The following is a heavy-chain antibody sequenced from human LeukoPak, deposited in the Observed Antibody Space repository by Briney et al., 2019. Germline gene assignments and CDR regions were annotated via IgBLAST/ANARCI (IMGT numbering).Heavy chain of an antibody. CDR3: ARIEYSGPLDY. D-gene: IGHD1-26*01. Sequence: PSETLSLTCTVSGDSISSSNYYWGWIRQPPGKGLEWIGIIYYSGSTYYNLSLKSRVTISVDTSKNQFSLKLSSVTAADTAVYYCARIEYSGPLDYWGQGTLVTVSS. V-gene: IGHV4-39*07. CDR1: GDSISSSNYY. J-gene: IGHJ4*02. CDR2: IYYSGST.